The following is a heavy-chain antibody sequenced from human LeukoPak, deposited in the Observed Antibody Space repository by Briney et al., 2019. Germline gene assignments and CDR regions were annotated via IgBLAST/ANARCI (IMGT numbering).Heavy chain of an antibody. Sequence: GGSLRLSCAASGFTFSSYSMNWVRQAPGKGLEWVSSISSSSSYIYYADSVKGRFTISRDNAKNSLYLQMNSLRAEDTAVYYCARGMGGYPFDYWGQGTLVTVSS. CDR2: ISSSSSYI. CDR1: GFTFSSYS. V-gene: IGHV3-21*01. J-gene: IGHJ4*02. D-gene: IGHD5-12*01. CDR3: ARGMGGYPFDY.